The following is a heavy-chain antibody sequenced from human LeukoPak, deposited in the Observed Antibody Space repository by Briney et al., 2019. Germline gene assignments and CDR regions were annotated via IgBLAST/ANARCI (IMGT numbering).Heavy chain of an antibody. Sequence: GGSLRLSCAASGFTFSTYSMNWVRQAPGKGLEWVASISGSNHIYYADSVKGRFIISRDNAKNSLYLQMNSLRAEDTAVYYCAREMYYYDSSGYYHPDAFDIWGQGTMVTVSS. CDR2: ISGSNHI. V-gene: IGHV3-21*01. D-gene: IGHD3-22*01. CDR3: AREMYYYDSSGYYHPDAFDI. J-gene: IGHJ3*02. CDR1: GFTFSTYS.